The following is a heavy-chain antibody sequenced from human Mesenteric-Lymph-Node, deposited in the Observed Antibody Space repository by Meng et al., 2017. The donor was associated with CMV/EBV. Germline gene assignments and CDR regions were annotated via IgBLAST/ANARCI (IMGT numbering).Heavy chain of an antibody. D-gene: IGHD3-3*01. V-gene: IGHV1-18*01. CDR3: ARDRPGGDDIWRGYHAPTGMDV. CDR2: ISAYNGNT. CDR1: GGTFSSYA. J-gene: IGHJ6*02. Sequence: ASVKVSCKASGGTFSSYAISWVRQAPGQGLEWMGWISAYNGNTNYAQKLQGRVTMTTDTSTSTAYMELSRLRSDDTAVYYCARDRPGGDDIWRGYHAPTGMDVWGQGTTVTVSS.